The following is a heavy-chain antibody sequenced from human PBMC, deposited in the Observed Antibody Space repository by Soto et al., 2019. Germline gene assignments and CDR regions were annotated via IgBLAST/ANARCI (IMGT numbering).Heavy chain of an antibody. Sequence: PGGSLRLSCTASGFTFGDYAMSWFRQAPGKGLEWVGFIRSKAYGGTTEYAASVKGRFTISRDDSKSIAYLQMNSLKTEDTAVYYCTRADIVLVPAAMGDWFDPWGQGT. CDR2: IRSKAYGGTT. V-gene: IGHV3-49*03. D-gene: IGHD2-2*01. CDR1: GFTFGDYA. J-gene: IGHJ5*02. CDR3: TRADIVLVPAAMGDWFDP.